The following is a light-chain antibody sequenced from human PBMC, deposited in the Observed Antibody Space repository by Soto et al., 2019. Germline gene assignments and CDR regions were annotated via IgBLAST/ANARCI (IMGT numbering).Light chain of an antibody. CDR3: SSYTSSIVV. J-gene: IGLJ2*01. Sequence: QSVLTQPASVSGSPGQSITISCTGTSRDVGGYNYVSWYQQHPGKAPKLMIYEVSNRPSGVSNRFSGSKSGNTASLTISGLQAEDEADYYCSSYTSSIVVFGGGTKVTVL. V-gene: IGLV2-14*01. CDR1: SRDVGGYNY. CDR2: EVS.